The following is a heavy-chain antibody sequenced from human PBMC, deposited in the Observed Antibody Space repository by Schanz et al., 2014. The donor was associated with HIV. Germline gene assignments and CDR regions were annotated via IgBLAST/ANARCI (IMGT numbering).Heavy chain of an antibody. CDR3: ARDYHWNWFDP. D-gene: IGHD1-20*01. Sequence: EEHLLESGGDLIQPGGSLRLSCAASGFTFDSYGIHWVRQAPGKGLEWVSTISAGVGTASYADSVKGRFTISRDNSKNTVYLQAKSLRPEDTAVYYCARDYHWNWFDPWGQGTLVTVSS. CDR1: GFTFDSYG. CDR2: ISAGVGTA. V-gene: IGHV3-23*01. J-gene: IGHJ5*02.